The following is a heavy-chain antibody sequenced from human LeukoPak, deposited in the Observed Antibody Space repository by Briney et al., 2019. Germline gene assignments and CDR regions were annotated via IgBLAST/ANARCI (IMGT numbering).Heavy chain of an antibody. Sequence: SGTLSLTCVVCNGSISSSNWWSWVRQPPGKGLERIGYIYHSGSTYYNPSLKSRVTISVDRSKNQFSLKLSSVTAADTAVYYCAYIVATIVDAFDIWGQGTMVTVSS. V-gene: IGHV4-4*02. CDR3: AYIVATIVDAFDI. D-gene: IGHD5-12*01. CDR1: NGSISSSNW. CDR2: IYHSGST. J-gene: IGHJ3*02.